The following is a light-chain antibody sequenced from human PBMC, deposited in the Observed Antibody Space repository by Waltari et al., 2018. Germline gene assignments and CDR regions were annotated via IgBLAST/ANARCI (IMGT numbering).Light chain of an antibody. J-gene: IGKJ2*03. CDR2: GAS. CDR3: QQYGSSEYS. V-gene: IGKV3-20*01. CDR1: QSVRSTY. Sequence: EIVLTQSPGTLSLSPGERATLSCRASQSVRSTYLAWYQQKPDQAPRLLIYGASSRATGIPDRFSGSGSGTDFTLTISRLEPEDFAVYYCQQYGSSEYSFGQGPKLDIK.